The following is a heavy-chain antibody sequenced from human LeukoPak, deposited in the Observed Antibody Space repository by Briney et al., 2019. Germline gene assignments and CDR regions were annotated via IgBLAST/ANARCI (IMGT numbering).Heavy chain of an antibody. CDR3: ARSAGLASIAAAGNDY. J-gene: IGHJ4*02. V-gene: IGHV1-18*01. D-gene: IGHD6-13*01. CDR1: GNTFTSYG. Sequence: GASVKVSCKASGNTFTSYGISWVRQAPGQGLEWMGWISAYNGNTNYAQKLQDRVTMTTDTSTSTAYMELRSLRSDDTAVYYCARSAGLASIAAAGNDYWGQGTLVTVSS. CDR2: ISAYNGNT.